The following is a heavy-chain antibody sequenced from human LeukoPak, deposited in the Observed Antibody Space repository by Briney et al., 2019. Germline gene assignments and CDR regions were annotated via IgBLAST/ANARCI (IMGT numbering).Heavy chain of an antibody. Sequence: GGSLRLSCAASGFTVITNDMTWVRQAPGKGLEWVSVLYSDGNTKYADSVQGRFTISKDDSKNTLYLEMNSLSPDDTAVYYCARGVEPLAANTLAYWGQGTLVTVSS. V-gene: IGHV3-53*01. CDR3: ARGVEPLAANTLAY. CDR1: GFTVITND. J-gene: IGHJ4*02. CDR2: LYSDGNT. D-gene: IGHD1-14*01.